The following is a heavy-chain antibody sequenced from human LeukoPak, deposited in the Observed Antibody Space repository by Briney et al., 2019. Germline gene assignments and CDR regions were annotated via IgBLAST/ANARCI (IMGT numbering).Heavy chain of an antibody. CDR2: VYYTGTT. Sequence: SETLSLTCNVSGGSISSTSYYWGWIRQPPGKGLEWLGNVYYTGTTYYNPSLKSRVTISVDRSKNQFSLKLSSVTAADTAVYYCASLDTAMGDAFDIWGQGTMVTVSS. V-gene: IGHV4-39*07. D-gene: IGHD5-18*01. J-gene: IGHJ3*02. CDR1: GGSISSTSYY. CDR3: ASLDTAMGDAFDI.